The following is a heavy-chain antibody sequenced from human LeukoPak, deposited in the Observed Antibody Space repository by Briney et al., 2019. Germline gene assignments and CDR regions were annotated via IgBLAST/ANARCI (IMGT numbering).Heavy chain of an antibody. CDR3: AKSRGHIVVVTATD. V-gene: IGHV3-23*01. J-gene: IGHJ4*02. D-gene: IGHD2-21*02. CDR1: GLTLSDSW. Sequence: GGSLRLSCAASGLTLSDSWIHWVRQAPGKGLEWVSTISDSGDRTYYADSVKGRFTISRDNSKNTLYLQMSSLRAEDTAIYYCAKSRGHIVVVTATDWGQGTQVTVSS. CDR2: ISDSGDRT.